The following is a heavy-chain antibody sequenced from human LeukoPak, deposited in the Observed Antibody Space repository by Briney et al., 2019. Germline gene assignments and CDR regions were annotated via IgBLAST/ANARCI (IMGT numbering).Heavy chain of an antibody. CDR2: IKQDGSEK. V-gene: IGHV3-7*01. CDR3: AREYYYDSSGYSLPDV. Sequence: GGSLRLSCAASGFTFSSYAMSWVRQAPGKGLEWVANIKQDGSEKYYVDSVKGRFTISRDNAKNSLYLQMNSLRAEDTAVYYCAREYYYDSSGYSLPDVWGKGTTVTVSS. D-gene: IGHD3-22*01. CDR1: GFTFSSYA. J-gene: IGHJ6*04.